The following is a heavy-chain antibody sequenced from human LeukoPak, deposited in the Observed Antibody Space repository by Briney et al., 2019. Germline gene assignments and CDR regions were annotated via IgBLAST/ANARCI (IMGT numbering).Heavy chain of an antibody. CDR1: GGSISSYY. D-gene: IGHD3-10*01. J-gene: IGHJ5*02. V-gene: IGHV4-59*01. CDR2: IYYSGST. Sequence: SETLSLTCTVSGGSISSYYWSWIRQPPGKGLEWIGYIYYSGSTNYNPSLKSRVTISVDTSKNQFSLKLSSVTAADTAVYYCARRARYYYGSGSYYQRYNWFDPWGQGTLVTVSS. CDR3: ARRARYYYGSGSYYQRYNWFDP.